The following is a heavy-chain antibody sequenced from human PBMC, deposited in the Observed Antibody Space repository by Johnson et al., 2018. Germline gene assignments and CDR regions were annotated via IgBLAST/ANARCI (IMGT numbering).Heavy chain of an antibody. D-gene: IGHD5-18*01. V-gene: IGHV3-23*04. CDR3: AKCIPVVDAAMVGALDV. CDR2: ISGSGGST. Sequence: EVQLVESGGGLVQPGGSLRLSCAASGFTFSSYAMSWVRQAPGKGLEWVSAISGSGGSTYYADSVKGRFTISRDSSKNTLYLQMNSLRAEDTAVYYCAKCIPVVDAAMVGALDVWGQGTMVTVAA. J-gene: IGHJ3*01. CDR1: GFTFSSYA.